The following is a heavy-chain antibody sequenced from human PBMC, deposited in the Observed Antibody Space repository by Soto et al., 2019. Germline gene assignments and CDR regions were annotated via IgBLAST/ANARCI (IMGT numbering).Heavy chain of an antibody. D-gene: IGHD5-18*01. Sequence: WTWIRQPPGKGLEWIGCLYNSGSTNYNPALKSRATISVDTSKNQFSLRLSSVTAADTAVHYCARDNGYSYGYFDYWGQGTLVTVSS. CDR3: ARDNGYSYGYFDY. V-gene: IGHV4-59*01. CDR2: LYNSGST. J-gene: IGHJ4*02.